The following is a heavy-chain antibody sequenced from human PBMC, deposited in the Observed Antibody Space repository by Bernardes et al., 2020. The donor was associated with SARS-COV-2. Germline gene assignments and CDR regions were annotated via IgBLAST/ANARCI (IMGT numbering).Heavy chain of an antibody. CDR3: AIWSRTYSVDY. D-gene: IGHD3-3*01. CDR2: INNAGTRT. CDR1: GFTVSSYW. V-gene: IGHV3-74*01. J-gene: IGHJ4*02. Sequence: GWSLRLSCAASGFTVSSYWMHWVRQAPGKGLVWVSGINNAGTRTDYAASVKGRFTISRDDAKNSLHLQMNSLRADDTAVYYCAIWSRTYSVDYWGQGTLVTVSS.